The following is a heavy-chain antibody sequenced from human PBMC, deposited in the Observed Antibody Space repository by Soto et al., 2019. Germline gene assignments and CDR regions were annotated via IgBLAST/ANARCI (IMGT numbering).Heavy chain of an antibody. CDR1: GFSFSSYS. V-gene: IGHV3-21*04. J-gene: IGHJ4*02. Sequence: PGGSLRLSCAASGFSFSSYSMNWVRQAPGKGLEWVSSISSSSGYIYYADSLQGRLTISRDNAKNSLFLQMNSLRAEDTAVYYCAKNSGSYSSPHGSWGQGTLVTVSS. D-gene: IGHD1-26*01. CDR3: AKNSGSYSSPHGS. CDR2: ISSSSGYI.